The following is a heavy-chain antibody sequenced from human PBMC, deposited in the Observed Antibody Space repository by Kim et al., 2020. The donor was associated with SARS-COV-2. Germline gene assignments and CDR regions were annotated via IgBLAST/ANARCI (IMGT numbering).Heavy chain of an antibody. Sequence: GGSLRLSCAASGFTFSSYAMSWVRQAPGKGLEWVSAISGSGGSTYYADSVKGRFTISRDNSKNTLYLQMNSLRAEDTAVYYCAKDLSHADIVVVVAACLDYWGQGTLVTVSS. J-gene: IGHJ4*02. CDR3: AKDLSHADIVVVVAACLDY. V-gene: IGHV3-23*01. D-gene: IGHD2-15*01. CDR2: ISGSGGST. CDR1: GFTFSSYA.